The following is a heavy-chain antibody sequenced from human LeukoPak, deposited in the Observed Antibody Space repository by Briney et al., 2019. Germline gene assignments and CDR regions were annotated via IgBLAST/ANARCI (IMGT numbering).Heavy chain of an antibody. CDR1: GYTFTGYY. CDR2: INPNSGGT. J-gene: IGHJ6*02. D-gene: IGHD2-15*01. Sequence: APVKVSCKASGYTFTGYYMHWVRQAPGQGLEWMGWINPNSGGTNYAQKFQGRVTMTRDTSISTAYMELSRLRSDDTAVYYCAREGVVAATLTHRIYYYGMDVWGQGTTVTVSS. CDR3: AREGVVAATLTHRIYYYGMDV. V-gene: IGHV1-2*02.